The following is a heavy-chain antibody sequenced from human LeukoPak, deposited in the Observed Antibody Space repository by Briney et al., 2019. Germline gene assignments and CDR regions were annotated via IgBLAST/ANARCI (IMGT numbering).Heavy chain of an antibody. V-gene: IGHV5-51*01. CDR2: IYPGDSDT. D-gene: IGHD2-2*01. Sequence: KPGESLKISCKGSGYSFTSYWIGWVRQMPGKGLEWMGIIYPGDSDTRYSPSFQGQVTISADKSISTAYLQWSSLKASDTAMYYCARGGRQYQLWYAFDIWGQGTMVTVYS. CDR1: GYSFTSYW. CDR3: ARGGRQYQLWYAFDI. J-gene: IGHJ3*02.